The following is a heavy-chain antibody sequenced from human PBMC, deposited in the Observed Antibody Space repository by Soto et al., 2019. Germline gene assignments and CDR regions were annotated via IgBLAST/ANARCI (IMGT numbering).Heavy chain of an antibody. V-gene: IGHV1-2*04. CDR2: INPNSGDT. D-gene: IGHD6-19*01. CDR3: ATSRISIAVAGETEYYFDY. CDR1: GYIFTGYY. Sequence: VASVKVSCKASGYIFTGYYMHWVRQAPGQGLEWMGWINPNSGDTNYTQKFQGWVTMTRDTSISTAYMELSRLRSDDTAVYYCATSRISIAVAGETEYYFDYWGQGTPVTV. J-gene: IGHJ4*02.